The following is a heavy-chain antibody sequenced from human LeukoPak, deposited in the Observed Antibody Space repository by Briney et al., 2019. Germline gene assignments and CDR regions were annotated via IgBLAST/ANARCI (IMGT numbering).Heavy chain of an antibody. CDR1: GFTFRSFA. J-gene: IGHJ6*03. Sequence: GGSLRLSCEASGFTFRSFAMSWVRQAPGKGLEWLSGISASGHYIYQADSVKGRFTISRDNSKNTLYIEINSLRVEDTAVYYYARDGSWGDYQFYFYMDVWGKGTRVTVSS. CDR3: ARDGSWGDYQFYFYMDV. V-gene: IGHV3-23*01. CDR2: ISASGHYI. D-gene: IGHD2-2*01.